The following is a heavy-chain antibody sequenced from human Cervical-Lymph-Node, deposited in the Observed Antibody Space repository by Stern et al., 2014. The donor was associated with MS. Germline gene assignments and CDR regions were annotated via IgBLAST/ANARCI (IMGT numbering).Heavy chain of an antibody. D-gene: IGHD6-13*01. CDR3: AKDIGIAAAGNTFDY. Sequence: EVQLEESGGGLVQPGRSRGLSLAASGFTFEDYAMHWVRQAPGRGLDWVSGISWNSGSIGYADSVKGRFTISRDNAKNSLYLQMNSLRAEDTALYYCAKDIGIAAAGNTFDYWGQGTLVTVSS. J-gene: IGHJ4*02. CDR1: GFTFEDYA. V-gene: IGHV3-9*01. CDR2: ISWNSGSI.